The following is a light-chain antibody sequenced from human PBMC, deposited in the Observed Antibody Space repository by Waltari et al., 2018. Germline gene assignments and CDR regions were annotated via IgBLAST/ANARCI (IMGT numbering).Light chain of an antibody. CDR3: ATWDDSLNGRV. Sequence: QSVLTQPPSASGTPGQRVTISCSGSGSNIRRNHVSWYQQLPGTAPKLLIYSNDQRPLGVPDRFSGSKSGTSASLAIIGLQSEDEADYYCATWDDSLNGRVFGGGTKLTVL. CDR1: GSNIRRNH. V-gene: IGLV1-44*01. J-gene: IGLJ2*01. CDR2: SND.